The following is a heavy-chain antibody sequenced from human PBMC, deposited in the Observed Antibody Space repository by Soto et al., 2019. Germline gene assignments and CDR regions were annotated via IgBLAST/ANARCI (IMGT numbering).Heavy chain of an antibody. Sequence: SVKVSCKASGGTFSPYTINWVRQAPGQGLEWMGRIIPFHGVTNYAQKFQARVTITADKSTSTAYMELSGLRFEDTSMYYCTRDWEITVSTWSFGGFWGRGTLVTVSS. D-gene: IGHD3-10*01. J-gene: IGHJ4*02. CDR1: GGTFSPYT. V-gene: IGHV1-69*04. CDR2: IIPFHGVT. CDR3: TRDWEITVSTWSFGGF.